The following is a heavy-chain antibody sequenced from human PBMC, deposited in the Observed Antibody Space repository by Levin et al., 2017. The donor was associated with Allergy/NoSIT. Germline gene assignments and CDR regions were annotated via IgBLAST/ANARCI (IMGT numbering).Heavy chain of an antibody. V-gene: IGHV4-30-2*01. D-gene: IGHD3-10*01. J-gene: IGHJ4*02. CDR2: IYHSGST. Sequence: KTSETLSLTCAVSGGSISSGGYSWSWIRQPPGKGLEWIGYIYHSGSTYYNPSLKSRVTISVDRSKNQFSLKLSSVTAADTAVYYCARGGSDYYGSGSYYNPLDWGQGTLVTVSS. CDR1: GGSISSGGYS. CDR3: ARGGSDYYGSGSYYNPLD.